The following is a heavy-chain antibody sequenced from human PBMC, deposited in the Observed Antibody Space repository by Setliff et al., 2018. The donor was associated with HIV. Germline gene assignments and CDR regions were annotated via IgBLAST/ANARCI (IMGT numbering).Heavy chain of an antibody. V-gene: IGHV4-39*02. CDR1: GGYVSSKSYY. CDR3: ARDRRGTMVRGVTSPLDY. CDR2: VYYSGNT. Sequence: SETLSLTCNVSGGYVSSKSYYWAWIRQPPGKGLEWIGTVYYSGNTYYSPSLKSRVTITADSSKNQFSLKLSSVTAADTAVYYCARDRRGTMVRGVTSPLDYWGQGTLVTVSS. J-gene: IGHJ4*02. D-gene: IGHD3-10*01.